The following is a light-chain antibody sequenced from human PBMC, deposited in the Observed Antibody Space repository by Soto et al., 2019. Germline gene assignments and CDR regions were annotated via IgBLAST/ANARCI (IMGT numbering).Light chain of an antibody. CDR3: QQNFSPFVT. J-gene: IGKJ4*02. CDR2: SAS. CDR1: ETITDF. Sequence: DIQMTQSPPSLSASVGDRATITCRASETITDFLNWYQLKPGKAPKLLIYSASNLQPGVPSRFSGSGYGTDFTLTLSGLQQADSATYYCQQNFSPFVTFGAGTKVE. V-gene: IGKV1-39*01.